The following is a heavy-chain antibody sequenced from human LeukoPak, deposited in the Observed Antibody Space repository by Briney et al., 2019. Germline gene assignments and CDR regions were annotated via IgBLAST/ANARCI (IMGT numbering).Heavy chain of an antibody. CDR3: ARGNSDYGDYERSYFDY. D-gene: IGHD4-17*01. CDR1: GFTFSSYA. CDR2: ISYDGSNK. V-gene: IGHV3-30-3*01. Sequence: GRSLRPSCAASGFTFSSYAMHWVRQAPGKGLEWVTVISYDGSNKYYADSVRGRFTISRDNSKNTLYLQMNSLRAEDTAVYYCARGNSDYGDYERSYFDYWGQGTLVTASS. J-gene: IGHJ4*02.